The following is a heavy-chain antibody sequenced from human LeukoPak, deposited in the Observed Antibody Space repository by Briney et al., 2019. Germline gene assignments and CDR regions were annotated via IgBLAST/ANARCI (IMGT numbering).Heavy chain of an antibody. CDR3: VREGYSSSQGDDY. Sequence: ASVKVSCKASGGTFSSYAISWVRQAPGQGLEWMGGIIPIFGTANYAQKFQGRVTFTTDESTSTAYMELSSLRSEATAVYYCVREGYSSSQGDDYWGQGTLVTVSS. CDR1: GGTFSSYA. CDR2: IIPIFGTA. V-gene: IGHV1-69*05. D-gene: IGHD6-6*01. J-gene: IGHJ4*02.